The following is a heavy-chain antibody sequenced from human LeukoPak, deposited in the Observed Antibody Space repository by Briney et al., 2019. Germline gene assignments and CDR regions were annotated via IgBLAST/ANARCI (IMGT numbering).Heavy chain of an antibody. V-gene: IGHV4-39*01. D-gene: IGHD3-16*01. CDR2: IYYSGST. Sequence: PSETLSLTCTVSGGSISSSSYCWGWLRQPPGKGLEWIGSIYYSGSTYYNPSLKSRVTISVDTSKNQFSLKLSSVTATDTAVDYCASQVMSFGRYYYYMDVWGKGTTVTVSS. CDR3: ASQVMSFGRYYYYMDV. CDR1: GGSISSSSYC. J-gene: IGHJ6*03.